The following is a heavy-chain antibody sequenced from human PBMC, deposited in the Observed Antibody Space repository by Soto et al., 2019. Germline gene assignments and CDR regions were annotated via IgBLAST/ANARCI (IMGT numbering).Heavy chain of an antibody. J-gene: IGHJ4*02. D-gene: IGHD4-17*01. CDR2: ISTYNGNT. CDR3: ARETRDDYGDLYALAY. CDR1: DYTFISYG. Sequence: GASVKVSCKASDYTFISYGISWVRQAPGQGLEWVGWISTYNGNTNYAQKLQGRVTMTTDTSTSTAYMELRSLRSDDTAVYYCARETRDDYGDLYALAYWGQGTPVTVCS. V-gene: IGHV1-18*01.